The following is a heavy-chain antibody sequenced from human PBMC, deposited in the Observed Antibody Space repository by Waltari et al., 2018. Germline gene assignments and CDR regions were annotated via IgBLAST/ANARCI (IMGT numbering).Heavy chain of an antibody. CDR3: ARSVAGVGMEY. D-gene: IGHD6-19*01. CDR2: VPLSGNT. Sequence: QVQLQQWGAGLLKPSETLSLSCDVSGGSLSGFHWTWIRQTPGKGLEGIGDVPLSGNTNSNPSLKGRITVSLDTSRRQLSLRVTAMTAADTGVYFCARSVAGVGMEYWGQGTPVTVSS. V-gene: IGHV4-34*02. J-gene: IGHJ4*02. CDR1: GGSLSGFH.